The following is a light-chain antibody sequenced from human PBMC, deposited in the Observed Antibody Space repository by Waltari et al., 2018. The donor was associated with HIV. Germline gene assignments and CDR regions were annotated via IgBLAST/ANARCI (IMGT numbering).Light chain of an antibody. Sequence: SYELTQPPSVSVSPGQTARITCSGDALPKQYAYWYQQKPGQVPVLVIYKDRERPAGIPERFSGSSSGTTVTLTISGVQAEDEADYYCQSADSSGTLVFGGGTKLTVL. CDR1: ALPKQY. V-gene: IGLV3-25*03. CDR2: KDR. CDR3: QSADSSGTLV. J-gene: IGLJ3*02.